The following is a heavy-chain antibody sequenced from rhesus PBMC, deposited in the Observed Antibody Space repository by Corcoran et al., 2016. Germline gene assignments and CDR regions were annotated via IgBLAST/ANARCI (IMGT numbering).Heavy chain of an antibody. J-gene: IGHJ4*01. CDR1: GGSISGYHY. CDR3: ASGEYFDY. D-gene: IGHD1-44*02. CDR2: IYGSGGSN. V-gene: IGHV4S14*01. Sequence: QVQLQESGPGLVKPSETLSPTRAASGGSISGYHYWSWIRPPPGKGLEWIGSIYGSGGSNYLNPSLKSRVTLSVDTSKNQFSLKLSSVTAADTAVYYCASGEYFDYWGQGVLVTVSS.